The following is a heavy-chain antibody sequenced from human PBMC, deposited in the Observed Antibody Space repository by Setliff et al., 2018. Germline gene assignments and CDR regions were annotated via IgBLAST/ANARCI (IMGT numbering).Heavy chain of an antibody. D-gene: IGHD5-18*01. CDR3: ARVRLGLPMVDY. Sequence: ASVKVSCKASGYTFTSYDINWMRQASGQGLEWMGWMNPNSGNTGSTQKFQGRVTMTRNTSTSTAYMELRSLRSDDTAVYYCARVRLGLPMVDYWGQGTLVTVSS. V-gene: IGHV1-8*02. J-gene: IGHJ4*02. CDR2: MNPNSGNT. CDR1: GYTFTSYD.